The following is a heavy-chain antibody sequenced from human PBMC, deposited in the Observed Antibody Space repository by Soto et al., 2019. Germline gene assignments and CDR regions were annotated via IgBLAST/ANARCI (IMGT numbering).Heavy chain of an antibody. D-gene: IGHD5-18*01. CDR3: GSDVGLEHSYGYFDY. CDR2: ISPSSTTI. J-gene: IGHJ4*02. V-gene: IGHV3-11*01. CDR1: EFTFSDYY. Sequence: PGGSLRLSCAASEFTFSDYYMLWIRQAPGKGLEWVSFISPSSTTIYYADSMKGRFTLSRDNAKNSLYLQMNSLRAEDTAVYYCGSDVGLEHSYGYFDYWGQGTLVTVYS.